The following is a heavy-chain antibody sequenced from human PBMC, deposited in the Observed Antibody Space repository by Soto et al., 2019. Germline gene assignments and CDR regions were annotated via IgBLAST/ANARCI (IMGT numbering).Heavy chain of an antibody. D-gene: IGHD6-6*01. Sequence: GGSLRLSCAASGFTFSSYAMSWVRQAPGKGLEWVSAISGSGGSTYYADSVKGRFTISRDNSKNTLYLQMNSLRAEDTTVYYCAKDSDSCSSYYWGQGTLVTVSS. J-gene: IGHJ4*02. CDR1: GFTFSSYA. CDR3: AKDSDSCSSYY. V-gene: IGHV3-23*01. CDR2: ISGSGGST.